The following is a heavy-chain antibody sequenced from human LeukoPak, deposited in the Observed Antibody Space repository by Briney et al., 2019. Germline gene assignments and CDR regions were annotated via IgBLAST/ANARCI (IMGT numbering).Heavy chain of an antibody. CDR2: VFHTGDT. CDR1: RGSMSRYH. Sequence: PSETLSLTCTVSRGSMSRYHWSWIRQSPGKGLEWIGYVFHTGDTAYNPSFRSRVTISLDMSRNQFSLKLNSVTAADTAVYYCARGRIFDYWGQGTLLTVSS. V-gene: IGHV4-59*12. D-gene: IGHD2/OR15-2a*01. J-gene: IGHJ4*02. CDR3: ARGRIFDY.